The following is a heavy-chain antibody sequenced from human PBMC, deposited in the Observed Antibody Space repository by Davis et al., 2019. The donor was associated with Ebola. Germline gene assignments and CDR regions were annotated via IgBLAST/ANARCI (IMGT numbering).Heavy chain of an antibody. V-gene: IGHV4-4*02. J-gene: IGHJ4*02. CDR2: IYHSGST. CDR1: GGSISSSNW. CDR3: ARLAATGYVDY. D-gene: IGHD6-13*01. Sequence: GSLRLSCTVSGGSISSSNWWSWVRQTPGKGLEWIGEIYHSGSTNYNPSLKSRVTISVDTSKSQFSLKLSSVTAADTAVYYCARLAATGYVDYWGQGTLVTVSS.